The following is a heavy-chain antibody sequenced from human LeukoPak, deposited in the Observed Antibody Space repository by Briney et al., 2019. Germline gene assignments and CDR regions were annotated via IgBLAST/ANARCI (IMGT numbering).Heavy chain of an antibody. CDR2: ISSSGSTI. CDR1: GFTFSDYY. V-gene: IGHV3-11*01. D-gene: IGHD6-13*01. CDR3: AREAAAGTLDY. J-gene: IGHJ4*02. Sequence: GGSLRLSCAASGFTFSDYYMSWIRQAPGKGLEWVSYISSSGSTIYYADSVKGRSTISRDNAKNSLYLQMNSLRAEDTAVYYCAREAAAGTLDYWGQGTLVTVSS.